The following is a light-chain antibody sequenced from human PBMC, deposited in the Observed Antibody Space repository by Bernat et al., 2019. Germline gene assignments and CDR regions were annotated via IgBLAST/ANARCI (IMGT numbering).Light chain of an antibody. V-gene: IGKV2-28*01. CDR2: LGS. CDR3: MQALRTVPT. Sequence: DIVMTQSPLSLPVTPGEPASISCRSSQSLLHSNGYDYLDWYLQKPGQSPQLLIFLGSNRASGVPDRFSGSGSGTDFTLKISRVEAEDVGVYYRMQALRTVPTFGQGTRLEIK. CDR1: QSLLHSNGYDY. J-gene: IGKJ5*01.